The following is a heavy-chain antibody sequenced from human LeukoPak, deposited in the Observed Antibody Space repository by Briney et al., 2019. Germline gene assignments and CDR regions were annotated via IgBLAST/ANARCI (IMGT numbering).Heavy chain of an antibody. J-gene: IGHJ4*02. CDR1: GFTFNNYA. V-gene: IGHV3-23*01. Sequence: GGSLRLSCTASGFTFNNYAMSWVRQAPGKGLEWVSGISGGGGSTYYADSVKGRFTISRDNSKNTLYLQMNTLRADDTAVYYCAKSGLNRFDYWGQGTLVTVSS. CDR2: ISGGGGST. D-gene: IGHD3-3*01. CDR3: AKSGLNRFDY.